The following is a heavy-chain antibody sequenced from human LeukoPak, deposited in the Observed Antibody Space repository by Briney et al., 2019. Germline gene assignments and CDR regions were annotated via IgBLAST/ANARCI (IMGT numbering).Heavy chain of an antibody. CDR2: IYYSGSGST. CDR3: ARRGGHGGSFDY. J-gene: IGHJ4*02. D-gene: IGHD4-23*01. CDR1: GGSISSYY. Sequence: SETLSLTCTVSGGSISSYYWSWIRQPPGKGLEWIGYIYYSGSGSTNYNPSLKSRVSISVDTSKNYFSLKLSSVTAADTAVYYCARRGGHGGSFDYWGQGTLVTVSS. V-gene: IGHV4-59*08.